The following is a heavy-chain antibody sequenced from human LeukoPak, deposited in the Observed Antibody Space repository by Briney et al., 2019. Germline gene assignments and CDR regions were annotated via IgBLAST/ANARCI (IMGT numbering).Heavy chain of an antibody. Sequence: ASLKLSCKTSGYSFTVHYLHWLRQAPGQGLEWMGWIKPDSGATTFAQNFQGRVTMTSDTSINTAYMELGSLTSDDTAMYYCARDHDYGPDYWGQGTLVTVSA. CDR2: IKPDSGAT. V-gene: IGHV1-2*02. D-gene: IGHD4/OR15-4a*01. J-gene: IGHJ4*02. CDR3: ARDHDYGPDY. CDR1: GYSFTVHY.